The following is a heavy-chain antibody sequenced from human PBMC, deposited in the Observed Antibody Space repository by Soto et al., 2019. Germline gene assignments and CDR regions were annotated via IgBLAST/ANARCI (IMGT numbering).Heavy chain of an antibody. V-gene: IGHV1-2*04. Sequence: ASVKVSCKASGYTFTGCYMHWVRQAPGQGLEWMGWINPNSGGTNYAQKFQGWVTMTRDTSISTAYMELSRLRSDDTAVYYCARDRWAYDSSGNYYYGMDVWGQGTTVTVSS. J-gene: IGHJ6*02. D-gene: IGHD3-22*01. CDR3: ARDRWAYDSSGNYYYGMDV. CDR2: INPNSGGT. CDR1: GYTFTGCY.